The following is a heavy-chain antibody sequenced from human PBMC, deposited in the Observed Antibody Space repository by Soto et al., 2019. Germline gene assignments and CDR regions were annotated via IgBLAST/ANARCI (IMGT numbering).Heavy chain of an antibody. Sequence: SETLSLTCAVYGGSFSGYYWSWIRQPPGKGLEWIGEINHSGSTNYNPSLKSRVTISVDTSKNQFSLKLSSVTAEDTAVYYCARAVIEMATITGTDYWGQGTLVTVSS. CDR3: ARAVIEMATITGTDY. CDR2: INHSGST. CDR1: GGSFSGYY. J-gene: IGHJ4*02. D-gene: IGHD5-12*01. V-gene: IGHV4-34*01.